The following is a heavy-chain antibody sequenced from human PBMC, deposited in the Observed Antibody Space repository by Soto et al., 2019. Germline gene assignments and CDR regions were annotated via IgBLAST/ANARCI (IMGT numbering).Heavy chain of an antibody. CDR3: AKEWGGDIVVVPAAQINYYYYYMDV. D-gene: IGHD2-2*01. CDR2: ISGSGGST. J-gene: IGHJ6*03. CDR1: GFTFSSYA. Sequence: GGSLRLSCAASGFTFSSYAMSWVRQAPGKGLEWVSAISGSGGSTYYADSVKGRFTISRDNSKNTLYLQMNSLRAEDTAVYYCAKEWGGDIVVVPAAQINYYYYYMDVWGKGTTVTVSS. V-gene: IGHV3-23*01.